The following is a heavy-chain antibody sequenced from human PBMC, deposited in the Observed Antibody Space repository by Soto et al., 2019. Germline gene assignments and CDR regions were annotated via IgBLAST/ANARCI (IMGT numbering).Heavy chain of an antibody. CDR2: VSGSSSYI. CDR1: GFTFSSYS. D-gene: IGHD4-17*01. V-gene: IGHV3-21*06. Sequence: GGSLRLSCAASGFTFSSYSMNRVRQAPGKGLEWVSSVSGSSSYIYYADSVKGRFTVSRDNANNLVFLQMNGLRPEDTAMYYCARDLRGHYGPWGQGTMVTVSS. CDR3: ARDLRGHYGP. J-gene: IGHJ3*01.